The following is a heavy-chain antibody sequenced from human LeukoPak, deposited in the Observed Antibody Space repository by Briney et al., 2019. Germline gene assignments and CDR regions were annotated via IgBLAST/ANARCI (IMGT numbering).Heavy chain of an antibody. CDR1: GYTFTSYY. D-gene: IGHD3-22*01. CDR2: INPSGGST. V-gene: IGHV1-46*01. J-gene: IGHJ5*02. CDR3: ARSLKYYYDSSGYPNWFDP. Sequence: ASVKVSCKASGYTFTSYYMHWVRQAPGQGLEWMGIINPSGGSTSYAQKFQGRVTMTRDTSTSTVYMELSSLRSEDTAVYYCARSLKYYYDSSGYPNWFDPWGQGTLVTVSS.